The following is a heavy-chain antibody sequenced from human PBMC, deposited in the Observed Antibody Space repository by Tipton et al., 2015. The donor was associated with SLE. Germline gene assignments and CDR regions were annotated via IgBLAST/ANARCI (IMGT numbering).Heavy chain of an antibody. CDR1: GFTFDDYA. CDR2: ISWNSGSI. CDR3: ATGGIAVAGTTDAFDI. D-gene: IGHD6-19*01. V-gene: IGHV3-9*01. J-gene: IGHJ3*02. Sequence: RSLRLSCAASGFTFDDYAMHWVRQAPGKGLEWVSGISWNSGSIGYADSVKGRFTISRDNAKNSLYLQMNSLRAEDTALYYCATGGIAVAGTTDAFDIWGQGTMVTVSS.